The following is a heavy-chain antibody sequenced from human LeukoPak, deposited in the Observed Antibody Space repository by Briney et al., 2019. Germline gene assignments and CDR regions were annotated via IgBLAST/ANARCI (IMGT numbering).Heavy chain of an antibody. CDR2: ISSSGRTI. CDR1: GFTFSSYE. J-gene: IGHJ4*02. CDR3: ARDKTRGLGYSYSKSGNYFDY. V-gene: IGHV3-48*03. D-gene: IGHD5-18*01. Sequence: PGRSLTLSCAASGFTFSSYEMNWVRQAPGDGLEWVSYISSSGRTIYYADSWKNRFTISRDNAKNSLYLQMNSLRAEDTAVYSCARDKTRGLGYSYSKSGNYFDYWGQGTLVTVSS.